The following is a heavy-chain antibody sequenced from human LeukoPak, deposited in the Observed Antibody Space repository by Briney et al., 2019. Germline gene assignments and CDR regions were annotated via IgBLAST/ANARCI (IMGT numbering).Heavy chain of an antibody. Sequence: SETLSLTCAVYGGSFSGYYWSWIRQPPGKGREWMGEINHSGGTNYNPSLKSRVTISVDTSKNQFSLKLSSVTAADTAVYYCARDGGTYYYDSSGSDDAFDIWGQGTMVTVSS. CDR1: GGSFSGYY. V-gene: IGHV4-34*01. D-gene: IGHD3-22*01. CDR2: INHSGGT. J-gene: IGHJ3*02. CDR3: ARDGGTYYYDSSGSDDAFDI.